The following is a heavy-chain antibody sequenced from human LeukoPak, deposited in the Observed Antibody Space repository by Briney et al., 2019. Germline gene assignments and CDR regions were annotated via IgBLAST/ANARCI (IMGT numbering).Heavy chain of an antibody. J-gene: IGHJ4*02. CDR1: GFTVSSNY. Sequence: GRSLRLSCAASGFTVSSNYMSWVRQAPGKGLEWVSVIYSGGSTYYADSVKGRLTISRDNSKNTLYLQMNSLRAEDTAVYYCARETPDYGDPRPFDYWGQGTLVTVSS. D-gene: IGHD4-17*01. CDR2: IYSGGST. V-gene: IGHV3-53*01. CDR3: ARETPDYGDPRPFDY.